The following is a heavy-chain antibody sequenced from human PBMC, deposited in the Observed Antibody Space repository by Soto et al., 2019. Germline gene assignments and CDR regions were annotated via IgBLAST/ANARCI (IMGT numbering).Heavy chain of an antibody. J-gene: IGHJ4*02. CDR3: VRTGWTPPDY. Sequence: EVQLVESGGGLVQPGGSLRLSCAVSGFTFNRHWMSWVRQTPGKGLEWVASIKEDGSEKSYVDSVKGRFTISRDNAKNSLFLQRNRLRVEDTAVYYCVRTGWTPPDYWGQGPLVTVSS. CDR2: IKEDGSEK. CDR1: GFTFNRHW. D-gene: IGHD6-19*01. V-gene: IGHV3-7*01.